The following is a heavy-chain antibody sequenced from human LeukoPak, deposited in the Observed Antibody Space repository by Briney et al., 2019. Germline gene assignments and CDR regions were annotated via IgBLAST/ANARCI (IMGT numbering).Heavy chain of an antibody. V-gene: IGHV1-2*02. CDR1: GYTFTGYY. CDR3: AAHLLDCSSTSCYAMGAFDI. Sequence: ASVKVSCKASGYTFTGYYMHWVRQVLGQGLEWMGWINPNSGVTKYAQMFQGRVTMTRDTSISTAYMELRSLRSDDTAVYYCAAHLLDCSSTSCYAMGAFDIWGQGTMVTVSS. J-gene: IGHJ3*02. CDR2: INPNSGVT. D-gene: IGHD2-2*01.